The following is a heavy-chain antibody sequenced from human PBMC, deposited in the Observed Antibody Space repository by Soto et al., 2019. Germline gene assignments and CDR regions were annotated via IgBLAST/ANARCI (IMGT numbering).Heavy chain of an antibody. CDR2: ISYSGST. D-gene: IGHD1-26*01. CDR3: ERVKFLIVGSVFSTPFDF. V-gene: IGHV4-61*08. CDR1: GASVSSGGFS. J-gene: IGHJ4*02. Sequence: SETLSLTCTVAGASVSSGGFSWSWIRQPPGKGLEWIGSISYSGSTTYYPSLRSRVTISVDTSKNQFSLRLNSVTAADTAIYFCERVKFLIVGSVFSTPFDFWGQGTLVT.